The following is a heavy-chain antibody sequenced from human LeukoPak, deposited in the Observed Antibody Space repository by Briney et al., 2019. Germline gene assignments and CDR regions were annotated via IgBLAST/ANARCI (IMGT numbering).Heavy chain of an antibody. CDR2: IYYSGST. CDR3: ARDRGSRRRGGFDY. V-gene: IGHV4-59*11. CDR1: GGFISSHY. J-gene: IGHJ4*02. D-gene: IGHD3-16*01. Sequence: KPSETLSLTCTVSGGFISSHYWSWIRHPPGKGLEGIGYIYYSGSTNYNPSLKSRVTISVDTSKNQFSLKLSSVTAADTAVYYCARDRGSRRRGGFDYWGQGTLVTVSS.